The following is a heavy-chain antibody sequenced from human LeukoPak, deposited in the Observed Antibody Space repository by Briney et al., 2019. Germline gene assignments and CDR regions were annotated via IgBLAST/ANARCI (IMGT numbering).Heavy chain of an antibody. V-gene: IGHV3-23*01. CDR1: GFSFSSYA. CDR3: ARDRYSSGWYYFDY. Sequence: GGSLRLSCAASGFSFSSYAMYWVRQTPGKGLEWVSALSGGSGQTCYADSVKGRFTISRDNSKSILYLQMNSLRAEDTAVYYCARDRYSSGWYYFDYWGQGTLVTVSS. CDR2: LSGGSGQT. J-gene: IGHJ4*02. D-gene: IGHD6-19*01.